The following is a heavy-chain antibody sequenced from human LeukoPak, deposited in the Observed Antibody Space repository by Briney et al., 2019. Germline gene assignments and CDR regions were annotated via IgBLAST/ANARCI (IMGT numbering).Heavy chain of an antibody. CDR3: ARGIPTMVRGVRRFDP. V-gene: IGHV4-4*02. J-gene: IGHJ5*02. D-gene: IGHD3-10*01. Sequence: PSGTLSLTCAVSGGSISSSNWWSWVRQPPGKGLEWIGEIYHSGSTNYNPSLKSRVTISVDTSKNQFSLKLSSVTAADTAVYYCARGIPTMVRGVRRFDPWGQGTLVTVSS. CDR2: IYHSGST. CDR1: GGSISSSNW.